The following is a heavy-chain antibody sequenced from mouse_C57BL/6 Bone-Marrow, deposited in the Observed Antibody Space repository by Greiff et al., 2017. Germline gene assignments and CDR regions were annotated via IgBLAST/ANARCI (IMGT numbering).Heavy chain of an antibody. V-gene: IGHV5-4*01. Sequence: EVQLVESGGGLVKPGGSLKLSCAASGFTFSSYAMSWVRQTPEKRLEWVATISDGGSYTYYPDNVKGRFTISRDNAKNNLYLQMSQLKSEDTAMDYCARDEARTYYFDYWGQGTTLTVSS. CDR1: GFTFSSYA. J-gene: IGHJ2*01. CDR3: ARDEARTYYFDY. CDR2: ISDGGSYT.